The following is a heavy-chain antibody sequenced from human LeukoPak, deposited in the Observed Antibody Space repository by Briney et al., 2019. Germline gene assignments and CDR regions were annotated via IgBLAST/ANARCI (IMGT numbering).Heavy chain of an antibody. V-gene: IGHV3-30*03. CDR2: IATDGSFA. D-gene: IGHD3-22*01. Sequence: GGAPRHSSAPPGFTFSSYAIHWGRDAPRKGLGWRAGIATDGSFAYYADSVKGRYTLSRDNSKNTLYLQMDSLRTEDTAVYYCARDMDTSGHFSWFDPWGQGARVTVSS. CDR3: ARDMDTSGHFSWFDP. J-gene: IGHJ5*02. CDR1: GFTFSSYA.